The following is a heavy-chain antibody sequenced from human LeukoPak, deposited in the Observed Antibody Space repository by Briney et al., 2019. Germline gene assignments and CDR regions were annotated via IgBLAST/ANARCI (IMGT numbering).Heavy chain of an antibody. J-gene: IGHJ3*02. Sequence: SETLSLTCTVSAGSMTTYYWNWIRQPPGKGLEWIGYVYYTGSTIYNPSLKSRVTISVVTSKNQFSLKLSSVTAADTAVYYCARDRDSSSWYWNAFDIWGQGTMVTVSS. CDR2: VYYTGST. V-gene: IGHV4-59*01. CDR1: AGSMTTYY. CDR3: ARDRDSSSWYWNAFDI. D-gene: IGHD6-13*01.